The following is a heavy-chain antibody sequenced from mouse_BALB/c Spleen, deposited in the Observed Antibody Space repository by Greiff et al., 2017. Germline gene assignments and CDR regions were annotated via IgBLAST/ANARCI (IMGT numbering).Heavy chain of an antibody. CDR1: GFTFSSYT. V-gene: IGHV5-12-2*01. D-gene: IGHD2-1*01. CDR3: ARLYGNYGYFDV. CDR2: ISNGGGST. Sequence: EVKVVESGGGLVQPGGSLKLSCAASGFTFSSYTMSWVRQTPEKRLEWVAYISNGGGSTYYPDTVKGRFTISRDNAKNTLYLQMSSLKSEDTAMYYCARLYGNYGYFDVWGAGTTVTVSS. J-gene: IGHJ1*01.